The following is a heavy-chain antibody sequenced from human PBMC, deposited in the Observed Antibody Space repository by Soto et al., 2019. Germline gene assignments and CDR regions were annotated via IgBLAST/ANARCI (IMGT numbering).Heavy chain of an antibody. D-gene: IGHD2-15*01. V-gene: IGHV4-59*01. CDR1: SGSISSYY. J-gene: IGHJ4*02. CDR3: ARRIQLDY. Sequence: QVQLQESGPGLVKPSETLSLTCTVSSGSISSYYWSWIRQPPGKRLEWIGHISSSGSTSYNPSLKSRVSISMDTSKNQFSLNLGSVTAADSAVYYCARRIQLDYWGQGTLVTVSS. CDR2: ISSSGST.